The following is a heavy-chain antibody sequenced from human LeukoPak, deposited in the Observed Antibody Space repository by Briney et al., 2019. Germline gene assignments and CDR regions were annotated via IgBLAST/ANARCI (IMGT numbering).Heavy chain of an antibody. V-gene: IGHV4-34*01. D-gene: IGHD2-21*01. CDR1: GGSFSGYY. CDR2: INHSGST. CDR3: ARDRNLVVVPRHHDAFDI. Sequence: PSETLSLACAVYGGSFSGYYWSWIRQPPGKGLEWIGEINHSGSTNYNPSLKSRVTISVDTSKNQFSLKLSSVTAADTAVYYYARDRNLVVVPRHHDAFDIWGQGTMVTVSS. J-gene: IGHJ3*02.